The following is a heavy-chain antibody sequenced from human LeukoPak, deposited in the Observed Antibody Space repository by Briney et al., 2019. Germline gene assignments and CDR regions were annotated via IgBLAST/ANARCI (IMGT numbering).Heavy chain of an antibody. J-gene: IGHJ3*02. CDR3: ARWFSDDSSGYYRKDAFDI. CDR1: GGSISSSNW. Sequence: SGTLSLTCAVSGGSISSSNWWSWVRQPPGKGLEWIGEIYHSGSTNYNPSLKSRVTISVDKSKNQFSLKLSSVTAADTAVYYCARWFSDDSSGYYRKDAFDIWGQGTMVTVSS. V-gene: IGHV4-4*02. D-gene: IGHD3-22*01. CDR2: IYHSGST.